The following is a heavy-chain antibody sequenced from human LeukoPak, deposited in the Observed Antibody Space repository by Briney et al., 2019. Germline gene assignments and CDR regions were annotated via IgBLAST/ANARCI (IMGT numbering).Heavy chain of an antibody. CDR3: ARDPNYYDSSGYYLDAFDI. Sequence: PGRSLRLSCAVSGFTFEDYAMHWVRQAPGKGLDWVAAISWNSGSINYADSVKGRFTISRDNAKNSLYLQMNSLRAEDTAVYYCARDPNYYDSSGYYLDAFDIWGQGTMVTVSS. D-gene: IGHD3-22*01. CDR1: GFTFEDYA. CDR2: ISWNSGSI. V-gene: IGHV3-9*01. J-gene: IGHJ3*02.